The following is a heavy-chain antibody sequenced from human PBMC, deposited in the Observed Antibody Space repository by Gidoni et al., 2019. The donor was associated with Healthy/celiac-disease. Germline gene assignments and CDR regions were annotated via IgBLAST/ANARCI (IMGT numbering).Heavy chain of an antibody. CDR3: TTGVASNCSSTSCYDY. J-gene: IGHJ4*02. CDR2: IKSKTDGGTT. V-gene: IGHV3-15*01. CDR1: GFTFSNAW. Sequence: EVQLVESGGGLVKPGGSLRLSCAASGFTFSNAWVSWGRQAPGKGLEWVGRIKSKTDGGTTDYAAPVKGRFTISRDDSKNTLYLQMNSLKTEDTAVYYCTTGVASNCSSTSCYDYWGQGTLVTVSS. D-gene: IGHD2-2*01.